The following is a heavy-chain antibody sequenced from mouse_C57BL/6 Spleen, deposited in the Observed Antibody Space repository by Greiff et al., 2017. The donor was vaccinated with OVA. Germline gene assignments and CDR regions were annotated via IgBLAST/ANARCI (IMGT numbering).Heavy chain of an antibody. Sequence: VHLVESGAELARPGASVKLSCKASGYTFTSYGISWVKQRTGQGLEWIGEIYPRSGNTYYNEKFKGKATLTADKSSSTAYMELRSLTSEDSAVYFCARSYSNYSYYFDYWGQGTTLTVSS. CDR2: IYPRSGNT. CDR1: GYTFTSYG. V-gene: IGHV1-81*01. D-gene: IGHD2-5*01. J-gene: IGHJ2*01. CDR3: ARSYSNYSYYFDY.